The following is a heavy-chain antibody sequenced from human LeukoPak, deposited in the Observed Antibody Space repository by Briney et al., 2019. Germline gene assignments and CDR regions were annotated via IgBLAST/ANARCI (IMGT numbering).Heavy chain of an antibody. J-gene: IGHJ6*03. CDR1: GYTLTELP. CDR2: FDPEDGET. D-gene: IGHD2-2*01. CDR3: ARGDCSSTSCYSWVPMDV. Sequence: ASVKVSCKVSGYTLTELPMHWVRQAPGKGLEWMGRFDPEDGETIYAQKFQGRVTMTADTSTDTVYMELSSLRSEDTAVYYCARGDCSSTSCYSWVPMDVWGKGTTVTVSS. V-gene: IGHV1-24*01.